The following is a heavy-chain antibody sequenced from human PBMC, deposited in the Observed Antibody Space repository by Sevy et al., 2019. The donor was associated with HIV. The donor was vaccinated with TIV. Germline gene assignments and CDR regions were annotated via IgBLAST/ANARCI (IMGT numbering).Heavy chain of an antibody. V-gene: IGHV3-30-3*01. D-gene: IGHD3-22*01. CDR3: ARPYYYDSSGSEKNWFDP. J-gene: IGHJ5*02. Sequence: GGSLRLSCAASGFTFSSYAMHWVRQAPGKGLEWVAVISYDGSNKYYEDSVKGRFTISRDNSKNTLYLQMNSLRAEDTAVYYCARPYYYDSSGSEKNWFDPWGQGTLVTVSS. CDR1: GFTFSSYA. CDR2: ISYDGSNK.